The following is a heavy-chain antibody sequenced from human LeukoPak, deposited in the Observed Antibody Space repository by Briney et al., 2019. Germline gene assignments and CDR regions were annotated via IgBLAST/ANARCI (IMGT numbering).Heavy chain of an antibody. CDR2: INTNGRTT. V-gene: IGHV3-74*01. CDR1: GFTFSSYW. J-gene: IGHJ4*02. Sequence: PGGSLRLSCAASGFTFSSYWVHWVRHAPGRGLVWVSRINTNGRTTTYADSMKGRFTISRDNAKNMLYLQMNSLRAEDTAVYYCARDHYGANSLDYWGQGILVTVSS. CDR3: ARDHYGANSLDY. D-gene: IGHD4-23*01.